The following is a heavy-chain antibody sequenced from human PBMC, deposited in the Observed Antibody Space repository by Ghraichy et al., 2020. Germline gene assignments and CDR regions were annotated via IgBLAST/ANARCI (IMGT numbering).Heavy chain of an antibody. CDR1: EFSFSSYG. V-gene: IGHV3-33*01. Sequence: GGSLRLSCAASEFSFSSYGMHWVRQAPGKGLEWVAVIWPDGSKKYYEDSVKGRFTISRDNSRNTLYLQMDSLRAEDTATYYCTRDRGGDIDGIGGHCDFWGQGALVTVSS. J-gene: IGHJ4*02. D-gene: IGHD3-16*02. CDR2: IWPDGSKK. CDR3: TRDRGGDIDGIGGHCDF.